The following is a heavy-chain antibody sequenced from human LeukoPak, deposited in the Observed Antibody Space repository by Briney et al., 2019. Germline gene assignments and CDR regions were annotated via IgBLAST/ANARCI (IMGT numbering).Heavy chain of an antibody. CDR3: ARTGGYYDFWSGLFDY. CDR2: ISAYNGNT. Sequence: GASVKVSCKASGYTFTSYGISWVRQAPGQGLEWMGWISAYNGNTNYAQKFQGRVTMTTDTSTSTAYMELRSLRSDDTAVYYCARTGGYYDFWSGLFDYWGQGTLVTVSS. CDR1: GYTFTSYG. D-gene: IGHD3-3*01. J-gene: IGHJ4*02. V-gene: IGHV1-18*01.